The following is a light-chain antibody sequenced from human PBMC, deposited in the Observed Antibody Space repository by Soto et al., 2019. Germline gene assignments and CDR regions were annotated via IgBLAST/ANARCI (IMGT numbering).Light chain of an antibody. Sequence: EIVLTQSPATQSLSPGERATLSCRASQSVNSYLAWYQQKPGQAPRLLIYDASNRATGIPARFSGSGSGTDFTLTISSLEPEDFAVYYCQQRSIWPPYTFGQGTKLEIK. V-gene: IGKV3-11*01. CDR1: QSVNSY. J-gene: IGKJ2*01. CDR3: QQRSIWPPYT. CDR2: DAS.